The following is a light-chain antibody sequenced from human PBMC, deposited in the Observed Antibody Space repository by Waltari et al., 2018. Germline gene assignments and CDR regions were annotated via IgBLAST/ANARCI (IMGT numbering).Light chain of an antibody. CDR1: QDIGHY. Sequence: DIQMTQSPSYLSASVGDTVTITCQASQDIGHYLAWYQHKPRKAPKLLIYKASSLESGVPSRCSGSGSGTEFTLTISSLQPDDFATYYCQQYNSYSPLTFGQGTKLEIK. CDR3: QQYNSYSPLT. CDR2: KAS. V-gene: IGKV1-5*03. J-gene: IGKJ2*01.